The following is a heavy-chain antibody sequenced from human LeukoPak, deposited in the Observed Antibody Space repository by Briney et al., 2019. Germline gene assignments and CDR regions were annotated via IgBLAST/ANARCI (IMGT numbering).Heavy chain of an antibody. V-gene: IGHV4-39*07. CDR1: GGSISSNTYY. Sequence: SQTLSLTRTVSGGSISSNTYYWGWIRQPPGKGLEWIGSIYYSGSTYYNPSLKSRVTLSVDTSKNQFSLKLSPVTAADTAVYYCARDYQGGYGDKTVDYWGQGTLITVSS. D-gene: IGHD5-18*01. CDR3: ARDYQGGYGDKTVDY. J-gene: IGHJ4*02. CDR2: IYYSGST.